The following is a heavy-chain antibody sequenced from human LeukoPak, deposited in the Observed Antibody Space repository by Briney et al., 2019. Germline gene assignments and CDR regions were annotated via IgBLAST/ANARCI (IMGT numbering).Heavy chain of an antibody. J-gene: IGHJ5*02. V-gene: IGHV3-49*04. CDR3: TRCSGWRCYNWFDP. CDR2: IRSKAYGGAT. Sequence: GGSLRLSCTASGFTFGDYAMSWVRQAPGKGLEWVGFIRSKAYGGATEYAASVKGRFTISRDDSKSIAYLQMNSLKTEDTAVYYCTRCSGWRCYNWFDPWGQGTLVTVSS. CDR1: GFTFGDYA. D-gene: IGHD6-19*01.